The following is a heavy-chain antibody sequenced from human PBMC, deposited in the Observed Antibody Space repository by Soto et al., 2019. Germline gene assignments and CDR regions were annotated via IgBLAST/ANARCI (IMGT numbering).Heavy chain of an antibody. D-gene: IGHD1-26*01. Sequence: QAELVESGGGVVQPGRSLRLSCAASGYTFSQYAMHWVRQAPGKGLEWVALMSYDGSNEYYADSVKGRFTISRDNSKNTLYLQMNSLRAEDTAVYYCAKDGSHNFDYWGQGTLVTVSS. V-gene: IGHV3-30*18. CDR3: AKDGSHNFDY. CDR1: GYTFSQYA. J-gene: IGHJ4*02. CDR2: MSYDGSNE.